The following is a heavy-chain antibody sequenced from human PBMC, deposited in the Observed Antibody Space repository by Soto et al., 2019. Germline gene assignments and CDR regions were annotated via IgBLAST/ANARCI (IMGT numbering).Heavy chain of an antibody. Sequence: QVHLVQSGAEVKKPGASVKVSCKTSGYTFSNFGINWVRQAPGQGFEWLGWISGYNGNSKYAQKFQGRVTMTTDTSTSTGYLELRSLNSDDSAVYYCASDYGDARDHWGQGTLVTVSS. CDR3: ASDYGDARDH. CDR2: ISGYNGNS. D-gene: IGHD4-17*01. CDR1: GYTFSNFG. V-gene: IGHV1-18*01. J-gene: IGHJ4*02.